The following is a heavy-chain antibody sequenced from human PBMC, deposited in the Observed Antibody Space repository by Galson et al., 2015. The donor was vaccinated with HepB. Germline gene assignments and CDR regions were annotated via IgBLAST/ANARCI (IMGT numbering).Heavy chain of an antibody. V-gene: IGHV3-43*01. D-gene: IGHD6-19*01. CDR3: AKDIGRIAVAGT. Sequence: SLRLSCAASGFTFDDYTMHWVRQAPGKGLEWVSLISWDGGSTYYADSVKGRFTISRDNSKNSLYLQMNSLRTEDTALYYCAKDIGRIAVAGTWGQGTLVTVSS. J-gene: IGHJ5*02. CDR2: ISWDGGST. CDR1: GFTFDDYT.